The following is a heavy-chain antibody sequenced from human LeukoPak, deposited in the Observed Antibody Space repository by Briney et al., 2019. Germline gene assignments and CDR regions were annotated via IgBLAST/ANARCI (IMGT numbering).Heavy chain of an antibody. Sequence: PSETLSLTCNVSSYLISSGYYWGWLRQPPGKGLEWIGSIYHSGKTYYNPSLENRVTISVDSSKNQFSLRFSSVTAADTAVYYCARVAGDYRYYYMDVWGQGTTVTVSS. CDR3: ARVAGDYRYYYMDV. D-gene: IGHD4-17*01. V-gene: IGHV4-38-2*02. CDR2: IYHSGKT. J-gene: IGHJ6*03. CDR1: SYLISSGYY.